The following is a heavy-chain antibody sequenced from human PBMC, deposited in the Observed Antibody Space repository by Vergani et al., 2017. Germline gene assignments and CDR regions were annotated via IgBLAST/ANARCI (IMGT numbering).Heavy chain of an antibody. CDR2: ISSSSSYI. J-gene: IGHJ4*02. D-gene: IGHD1-26*01. CDR1: GFTFSSYS. V-gene: IGHV3-21*01. Sequence: EVQLVESGGGLVKPGGSLRLSCAASGFTFSSYSMNWVRQAPGKGLEWVSSISSSSSYIYYADSVKGRFTISRDNAKNSLYLKMNSLRAEDTAVYYCARVKVGATAFDYWGQGTLVTVSS. CDR3: ARVKVGATAFDY.